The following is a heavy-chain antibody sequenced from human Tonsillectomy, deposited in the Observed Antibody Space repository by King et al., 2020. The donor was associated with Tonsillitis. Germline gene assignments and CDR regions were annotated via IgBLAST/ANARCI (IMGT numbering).Heavy chain of an antibody. J-gene: IGHJ3*02. D-gene: IGHD3/OR15-3a*01. CDR3: ARADFWYPFDI. V-gene: IGHV3-33*01. Sequence: VQLVESGGGVVQPGRSLRLSCAASGFTFSTSGMHWVRQAPGKGLEWVAVIWYDGKNEYYTDSVKGRFTISRDNSKNRVYLQMNSLTVEDTAVYYCARADFWYPFDIWGQGTMVTVSS. CDR1: GFTFSTSG. CDR2: IWYDGKNE.